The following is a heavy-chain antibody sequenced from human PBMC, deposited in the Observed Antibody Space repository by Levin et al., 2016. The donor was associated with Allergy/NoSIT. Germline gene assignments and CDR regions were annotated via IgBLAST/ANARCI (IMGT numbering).Heavy chain of an antibody. V-gene: IGHV3-23*01. Sequence: GGSLRLSCAASGFAFASFAMSWVRQAPGKGLEWVSSISATGASTDYRDSVKGRFRISRDNSKNTLSLRMTSLSVEDTAVYFCAKEGGAITPRYHIDVWGKGATVTVSS. CDR3: AKEGGAITPRYHIDV. CDR1: GFAFASFA. D-gene: IGHD4-23*01. J-gene: IGHJ6*03. CDR2: ISATGAST.